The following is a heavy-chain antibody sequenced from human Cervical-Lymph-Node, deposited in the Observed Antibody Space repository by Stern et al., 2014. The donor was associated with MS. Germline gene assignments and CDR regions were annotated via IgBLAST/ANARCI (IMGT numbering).Heavy chain of an antibody. Sequence: VQLVESGAEVKKPGASVKVSCKASGYTFTVYYIHWVRQAPGQGLEWMGWINPNSGGTNYPQTSQGRVTMTRDTSISTAYMELNTLRSDDTAIYYCAIGRGDARPYYFDYWGQGSLVTVSS. CDR2: INPNSGGT. D-gene: IGHD4-17*01. V-gene: IGHV1-2*02. CDR1: GYTFTVYY. J-gene: IGHJ4*02. CDR3: AIGRGDARPYYFDY.